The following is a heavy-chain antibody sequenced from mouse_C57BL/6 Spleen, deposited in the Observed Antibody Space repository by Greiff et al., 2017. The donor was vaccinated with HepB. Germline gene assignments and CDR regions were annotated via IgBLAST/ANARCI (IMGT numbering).Heavy chain of an antibody. D-gene: IGHD3-2*02. CDR3: SREVLRLRAMDY. CDR1: GYAFSSSW. J-gene: IGHJ4*01. V-gene: IGHV1-82*01. Sequence: QVQLKESGPELVKPGASVKISCKASGYAFSSSWMNWVKQRPGKGLEWIGRIYPGDGDTNYNGKFKGKATLTADTSSSTAYMQLSSLTSEDSAVYFCSREVLRLRAMDYWGQGTSVTVSS. CDR2: IYPGDGDT.